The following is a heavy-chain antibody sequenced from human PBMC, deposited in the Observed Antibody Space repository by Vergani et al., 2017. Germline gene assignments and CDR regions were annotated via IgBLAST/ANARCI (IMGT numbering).Heavy chain of an antibody. V-gene: IGHV3-48*01. CDR1: GFTFSSYS. CDR2: ISSSSSTI. J-gene: IGHJ4*02. Sequence: EVQLVESGGGLVQPGGSLRLSCAASGFTFSSYSMNWVRQAPGKGLEWVSYISSSSSTIYYADSVKGRFTISRVNAKNSLYLQMNSLRAEDTAVYYCARDFSGSYWGPSDYWGQGTLVTVSS. CDR3: ARDFSGSYWGPSDY. D-gene: IGHD1-26*01.